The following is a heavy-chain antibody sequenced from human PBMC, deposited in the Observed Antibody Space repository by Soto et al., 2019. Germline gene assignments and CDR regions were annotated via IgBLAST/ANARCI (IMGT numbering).Heavy chain of an antibody. Sequence: LRLSCVTSRLTFETRAMTCVLATEVLGLQWFSTITDTGGDAKYADSVRGRFVISRDNSKKTLYLQMTSLTAEDSAMYYCARGSTDSYPGSRIFDFLGRGTLVTGSS. D-gene: IGHD3-10*01. CDR3: ARGSTDSYPGSRIFDF. J-gene: IGHJ4*02. CDR1: RLTFETRA. V-gene: IGHV3-23*01. CDR2: ITDTGGDA.